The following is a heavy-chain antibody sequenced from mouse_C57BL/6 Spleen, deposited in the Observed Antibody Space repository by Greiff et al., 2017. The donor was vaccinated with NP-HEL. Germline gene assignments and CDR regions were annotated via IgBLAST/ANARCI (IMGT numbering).Heavy chain of an antibody. CDR2: ISSGSSTI. V-gene: IGHV5-17*01. Sequence: EVMLVESGGGLVKPGGSLKLSCAASGFTFSDYGMHWVRQAPEKGLEWVAYISSGSSTIYYADTVKGRFTISRDNAKNILFLQMTSLRSEDTAMYYCARDGYAWFAYWGQGTLVTVSA. J-gene: IGHJ3*01. D-gene: IGHD2-2*01. CDR1: GFTFSDYG. CDR3: ARDGYAWFAY.